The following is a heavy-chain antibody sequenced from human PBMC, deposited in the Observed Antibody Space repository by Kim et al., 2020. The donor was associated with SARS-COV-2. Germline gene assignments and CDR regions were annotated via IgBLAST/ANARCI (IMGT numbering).Heavy chain of an antibody. J-gene: IGHJ4*02. V-gene: IGHV3-48*04. Sequence: SSTIFYADTVKGQFTISRDNAKNSLYLQMNSLRAEDTAVYYCARTFKFFDYWGQGTLVTVSS. CDR2: SSTI. CDR3: ARTFKFFDY.